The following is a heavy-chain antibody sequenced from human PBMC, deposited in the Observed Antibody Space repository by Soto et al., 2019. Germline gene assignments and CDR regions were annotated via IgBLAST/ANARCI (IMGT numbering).Heavy chain of an antibody. CDR1: GFTFSSYA. Sequence: PGGSLRLSCAASGFTFSSYAMSWVRQAPGKGLEWVSAISGSGGSTYYADSVKGRFTISRDNSKNTLYLQMNSLRAEGTAVYYCAKARFLEWLLSRPYFDYWGQGTLVTVSS. V-gene: IGHV3-23*01. CDR3: AKARFLEWLLSRPYFDY. CDR2: ISGSGGST. D-gene: IGHD3-3*01. J-gene: IGHJ4*02.